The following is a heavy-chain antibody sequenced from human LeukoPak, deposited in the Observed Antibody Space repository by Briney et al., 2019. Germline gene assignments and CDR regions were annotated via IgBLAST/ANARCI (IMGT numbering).Heavy chain of an antibody. CDR2: SDPSDFYT. D-gene: IGHD3-10*02. J-gene: IGHJ6*02. CDR1: GYISTSYW. V-gene: IGHV5-10-1*01. CDR3: ARHVDYYGMDV. Sequence: ESLKISCNASGYISTSYWISWGRHMPRRGLEWMGRSDPSDFYTNYSPSFQGHVSISADKSISTAYLQWSSLKASDTAMYYCARHVDYYGMDVWGQGTTVTVSS.